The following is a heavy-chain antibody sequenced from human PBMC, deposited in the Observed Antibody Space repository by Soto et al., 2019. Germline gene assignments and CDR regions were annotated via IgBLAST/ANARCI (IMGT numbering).Heavy chain of an antibody. CDR3: ARDSLTGNYFDP. CDR1: GGSIGSGGYA. D-gene: IGHD1-7*01. J-gene: IGHJ5*02. CDR2: IYHSGYT. V-gene: IGHV4-30-2*01. Sequence: SETLSLTSAVSGGSIGSGGYAWNWIRQPPGKGLEWIGYIYHSGYTSYNPSLKNRVTISVDKSKNQFSLTLSFVTAADTAVYYCARDSLTGNYFDPWGQGTLVTVSS.